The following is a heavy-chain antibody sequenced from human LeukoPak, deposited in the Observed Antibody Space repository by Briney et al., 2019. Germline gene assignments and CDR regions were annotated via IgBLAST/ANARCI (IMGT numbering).Heavy chain of an antibody. D-gene: IGHD5-18*01. Sequence: GGSLRLSCAASGFTLSNNYMTWVRQAPGKGLEWVSGIYSGATTYYADSVKGRFTISRDNSKNTLSLQMNSLRAEDTAVYYCARELRIVDTTMLNYYYYYYMDVWGKGTTVTVSS. CDR1: GFTLSNNY. V-gene: IGHV3-53*01. CDR3: ARELRIVDTTMLNYYYYYYMDV. J-gene: IGHJ6*03. CDR2: IYSGATT.